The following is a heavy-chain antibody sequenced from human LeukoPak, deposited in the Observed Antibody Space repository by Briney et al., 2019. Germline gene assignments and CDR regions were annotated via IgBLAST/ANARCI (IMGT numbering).Heavy chain of an antibody. CDR2: IYTSGST. D-gene: IGHD3-10*01. V-gene: IGHV4-4*07. CDR3: ARDSYYYGSGSYPPYFNY. Sequence: SETLSLTCTVSGGSISSYYWSWIRQPAGKGREWIGRIYTSGSTNYNPSLKSRVTMSVDTSKNQFSLKLSSVTAADTAVYYCARDSYYYGSGSYPPYFNYWGQGTLVTVSS. CDR1: GGSISSYY. J-gene: IGHJ4*02.